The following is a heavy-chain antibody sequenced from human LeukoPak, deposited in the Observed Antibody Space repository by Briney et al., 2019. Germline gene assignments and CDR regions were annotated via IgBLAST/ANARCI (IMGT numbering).Heavy chain of an antibody. CDR2: ISSSSSYI. D-gene: IGHD6-19*01. V-gene: IGHV3-21*01. CDR3: ARVTIAVAGTYAFDI. J-gene: IGHJ3*02. CDR1: GFTFSSYE. Sequence: GGSLRLSCAASGFTFSSYEMNWVRQAPGKGLEWVSSISSSSSYIYYADSVKGRFTISRDNAKNSLYLQMNSLRAEDTAVYYCARVTIAVAGTYAFDIWGQGTMVTVSS.